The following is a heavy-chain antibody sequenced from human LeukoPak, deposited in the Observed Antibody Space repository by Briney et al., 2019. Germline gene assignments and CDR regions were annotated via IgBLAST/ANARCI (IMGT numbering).Heavy chain of an antibody. CDR2: ITGSGGST. CDR3: ARYYDFWSSYSSYYYMDV. D-gene: IGHD3-3*01. CDR1: GFTFSNYG. V-gene: IGHV3-21*01. Sequence: GGSLRPSCAASGFTFSNYGLSCVRQAPRKGLESVSGITGSGGSTYYADSVKGRVTISRDNAKNSMYLQMNSLRVEETAVYSCARYYDFWSSYSSYYYMDVWGKGTTVTVSS. J-gene: IGHJ6*03.